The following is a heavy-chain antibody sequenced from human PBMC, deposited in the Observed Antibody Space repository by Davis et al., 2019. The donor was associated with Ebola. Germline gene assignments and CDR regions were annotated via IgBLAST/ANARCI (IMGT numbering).Heavy chain of an antibody. CDR1: GFTFRSHW. D-gene: IGHD3-9*01. CDR3: VRLTGNDACDL. V-gene: IGHV3-74*01. Sequence: GESLKISCVASGFTFRSHWMHWVRQAPGKGLEWVSRINNDGSRTKYADSVKGRLTISRDNAKNTLYLQMNSLRTEDTAIYYCVRLTGNDACDLWGQGTMVTVSS. J-gene: IGHJ3*01. CDR2: INNDGSRT.